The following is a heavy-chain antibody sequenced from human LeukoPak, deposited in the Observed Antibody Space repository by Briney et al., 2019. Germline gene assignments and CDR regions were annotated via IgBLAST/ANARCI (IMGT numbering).Heavy chain of an antibody. CDR2: ISGSGVST. V-gene: IGHV3-23*01. CDR1: GFRFSSYA. Sequence: PGRSLRLSCAASGFRFSSYAMSWVRQAPGKGLEWVSAISGSGVSTYYADSVKGRFTISRDNAKNSLYLQMNSLRAEDTAVYYCARGPSKYYFDYWGQGTLVTVSS. CDR3: ARGPSKYYFDY. J-gene: IGHJ4*02.